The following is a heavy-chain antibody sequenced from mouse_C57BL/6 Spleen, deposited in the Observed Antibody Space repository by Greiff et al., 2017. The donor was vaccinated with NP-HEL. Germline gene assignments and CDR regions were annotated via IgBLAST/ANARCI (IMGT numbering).Heavy chain of an antibody. CDR2: ISDGGSYT. V-gene: IGHV5-4*01. CDR3: ARDYYGSHYYAMDY. D-gene: IGHD1-1*01. CDR1: GFTFSSYA. J-gene: IGHJ4*01. Sequence: EVKVVESGGGLVKPGGSLKLSCAASGFTFSSYAMSWVRQTPEKRLEWVATISDGGSYTYSPDNVKGRFTISRDNAKNNLYLQMSHLKAEDTAMYYCARDYYGSHYYAMDYWGQGTSVTVSS.